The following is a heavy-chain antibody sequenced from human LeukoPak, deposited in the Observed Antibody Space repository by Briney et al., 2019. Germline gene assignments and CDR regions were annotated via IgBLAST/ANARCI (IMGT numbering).Heavy chain of an antibody. CDR1: GDSVSSNSAA. Sequence: SQTLSLTCAISGDSVSSNSAAWNWIRQSPSGGLERLGSTYYRSKWYYDYALSVKSRSTINPDTSENQFSLQLNSVTTDDTAVYYCARDGTWRLDYWGQGILVAVSS. J-gene: IGHJ4*02. D-gene: IGHD2-15*01. CDR2: TYYRSKWYY. CDR3: ARDGTWRLDY. V-gene: IGHV6-1*01.